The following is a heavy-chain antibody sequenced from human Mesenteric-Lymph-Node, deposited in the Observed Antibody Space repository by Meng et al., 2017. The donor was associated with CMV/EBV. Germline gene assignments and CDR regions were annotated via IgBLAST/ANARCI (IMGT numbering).Heavy chain of an antibody. J-gene: IGHJ4*02. CDR2: ISTYNGNT. Sequence: ASVKVSCKASGYTFTTYGITWVRQAPGQGLEWMGWISTYNGNTNFLQNLQGRVTMTTDTSTSTAYMELRSLRSDDTAVYYCARVGGYCSSTSCHTGDYWGQGTLVTVSS. V-gene: IGHV1-18*01. CDR1: GYTFTTYG. D-gene: IGHD2-2*01. CDR3: ARVGGYCSSTSCHTGDY.